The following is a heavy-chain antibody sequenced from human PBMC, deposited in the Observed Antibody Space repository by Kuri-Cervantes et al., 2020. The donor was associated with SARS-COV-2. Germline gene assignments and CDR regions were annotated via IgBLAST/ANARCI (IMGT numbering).Heavy chain of an antibody. CDR2: IDPSDSYT. CDR1: GYSFTSYW. Sequence: GGSLRLSCKGSGYSFTSYWISWVRQMPGKGLEWMGRIDPSDSYTNYSPSFQGHVTISADKSISTAYLQWSSLKASDTAMYYCARPSRDGYRGGLYGMDVWGQGTTVTVSS. J-gene: IGHJ6*02. D-gene: IGHD5-24*01. V-gene: IGHV5-10-1*01. CDR3: ARPSRDGYRGGLYGMDV.